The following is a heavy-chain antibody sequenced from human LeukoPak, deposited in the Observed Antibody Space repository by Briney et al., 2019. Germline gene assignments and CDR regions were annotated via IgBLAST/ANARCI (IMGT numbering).Heavy chain of an antibody. Sequence: SETLSLTCTVSGGSISSSSYYWGWIRQPPGKGLEWIGSIYYSGSTYYNPSLKSRVTISVDTSKNQFSLKLSSVTAADTAAYYCARGRYCSGGSCYRGVGSWFDPWGQGTLVTVSS. D-gene: IGHD2-15*01. CDR1: GGSISSSSYY. CDR2: IYYSGST. CDR3: ARGRYCSGGSCYRGVGSWFDP. J-gene: IGHJ5*02. V-gene: IGHV4-39*07.